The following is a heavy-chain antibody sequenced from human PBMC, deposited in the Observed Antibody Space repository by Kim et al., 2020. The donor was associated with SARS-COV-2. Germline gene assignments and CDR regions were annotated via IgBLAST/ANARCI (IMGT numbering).Heavy chain of an antibody. CDR3: ARGERITMVRGASFSS. D-gene: IGHD3-10*01. J-gene: IGHJ5*02. CDR2: INPNSGGT. CDR1: GYTFTGYY. Sequence: ASVKVSCKASGYTFTGYYMHWVRQAPGQGLEWMGRINPNSGGTNYAQKFQGRVTMTRDTSISTAYMELSRLRSDDTVVYYCARGERITMVRGASFSSWGQGTLVTVSS. V-gene: IGHV1-2*05.